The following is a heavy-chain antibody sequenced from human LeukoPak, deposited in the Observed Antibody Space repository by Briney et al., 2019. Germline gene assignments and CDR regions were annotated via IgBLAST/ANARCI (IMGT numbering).Heavy chain of an antibody. CDR1: GFTFDDYA. V-gene: IGHV3-43D*03. CDR2: ISWDGGST. CDR3: AKGYSGNDCIDY. D-gene: IGHD5-12*01. J-gene: IGHJ4*02. Sequence: AGGSLRLSCAASGFTFDDYAMHWVRQAPGKGLEWVSLISWDGGSTYYADSVKGRFTISRDNSKNSLYLQMNSLRAEDTALYYCAKGYSGNDCIDYWGQGTLDTVSS.